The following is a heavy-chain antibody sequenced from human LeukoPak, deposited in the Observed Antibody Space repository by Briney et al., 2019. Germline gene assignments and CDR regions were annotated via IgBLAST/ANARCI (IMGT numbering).Heavy chain of an antibody. CDR2: MNPNSGNT. CDR1: GYTFTSYD. D-gene: IGHD3-3*01. CDR3: ARAASRITIFGVLPARYMDV. Sequence: ASVKVCCKSAGYTFTSYDNNWVRQATGQGLEWMGLMNPNSGNTGYAQKFQGRVTITRNTSISTAYMELSSLRSEDTAVYYCARAASRITIFGVLPARYMDVWGKGTTVTVSS. J-gene: IGHJ6*03. V-gene: IGHV1-8*03.